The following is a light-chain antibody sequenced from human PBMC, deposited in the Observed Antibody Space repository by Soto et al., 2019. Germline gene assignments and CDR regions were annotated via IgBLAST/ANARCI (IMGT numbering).Light chain of an antibody. Sequence: QSVLTQPASVSGSPGQSITISCTGTNSDIGRYKFVSWFQQHPGKAPKLMIFEGTNRPSSVSNRFSGSKSGNTASLTISGLQAEDEAIYFCSSSTSTNTLVIFGGGTKLTVL. J-gene: IGLJ2*01. CDR3: SSSTSTNTLVI. CDR1: NSDIGRYKF. V-gene: IGLV2-14*01. CDR2: EGT.